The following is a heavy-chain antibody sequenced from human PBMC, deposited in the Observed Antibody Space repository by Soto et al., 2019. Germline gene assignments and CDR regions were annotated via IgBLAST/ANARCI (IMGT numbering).Heavy chain of an antibody. D-gene: IGHD3-3*01. CDR1: GYTFTSYG. Sequence: ASVKVSCKASGYTFTSYGISWVRQAPGQGLEWMGWISAYNGNTNYAQKLQGRVTMTTDTSTSTAYMELRSLRSDDTAVYYCARLIFGMVTPSHYNWFDPWGQGTLVTVSS. CDR2: ISAYNGNT. J-gene: IGHJ5*02. V-gene: IGHV1-18*01. CDR3: ARLIFGMVTPSHYNWFDP.